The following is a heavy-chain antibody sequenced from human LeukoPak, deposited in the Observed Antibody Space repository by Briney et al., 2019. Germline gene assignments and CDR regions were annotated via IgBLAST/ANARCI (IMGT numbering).Heavy chain of an antibody. J-gene: IGHJ4*02. CDR3: ARDSEDYVWGSLGY. D-gene: IGHD3-16*01. V-gene: IGHV1-2*02. CDR1: GYTFTGYY. Sequence: GASVKVSCKASGYTFTGYYMHWVRQAPGQGLEWMGWIDPNSGGTNYAQKFQGRVTMTRDTSISTAYMELSRLRSDDTAVYYCARDSEDYVWGSLGYWGQGTLVTVSS. CDR2: IDPNSGGT.